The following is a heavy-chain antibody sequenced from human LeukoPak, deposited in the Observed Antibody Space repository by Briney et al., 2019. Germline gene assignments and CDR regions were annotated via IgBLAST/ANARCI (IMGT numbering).Heavy chain of an antibody. CDR1: GDSVSNNIAT. J-gene: IGHJ4*02. V-gene: IGHV6-1*01. Sequence: SQTLSLTCAISGDSVSNNIATWNWVRQSPSRGLVWLGRTYYRSRWGNDYAISVKGRITINPDTSRNQFSLRLNSVTPEDTAVYYCIRDSDDYYWALDFWGQGTPVTVSS. CDR2: TYYRSRWGN. D-gene: IGHD3-10*01. CDR3: IRDSDDYYWALDF.